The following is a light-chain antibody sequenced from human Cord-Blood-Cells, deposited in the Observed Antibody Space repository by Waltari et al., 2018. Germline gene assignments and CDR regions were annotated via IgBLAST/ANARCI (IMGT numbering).Light chain of an antibody. CDR1: SSDVGGYNY. V-gene: IGLV2-14*01. CDR2: DVS. CDR3: SSYTSSSTLEV. Sequence: QSALTQPASVSASPGPSITISCTGTSSDVGGYNYVPWYQQHPGKAPKVMSYDVSNRPSGVSNRFSGSKSGNTASLTISGLQAEDEADYYCSSYTSSSTLEVFGGGTKLTVL. J-gene: IGLJ3*02.